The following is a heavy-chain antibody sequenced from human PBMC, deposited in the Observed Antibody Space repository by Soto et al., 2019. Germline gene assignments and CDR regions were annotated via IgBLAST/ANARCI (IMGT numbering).Heavy chain of an antibody. D-gene: IGHD3-10*01. CDR2: IYWDDDK. V-gene: IGHV2-5*02. CDR3: AHSHLFYMDAGPLWLSWFDP. J-gene: IGHJ5*02. CDR1: GFSLSTSGVG. Sequence: GSGPTLVNPTQTLTLTCTFSGFSLSTSGVGVGWIRQPPGKALEWLALIYWDDDKRYSPSLKSRLTITKDTSKNQVVLTMTNMDPVDTATYYCAHSHLFYMDAGPLWLSWFDPWGQGTLVTVSS.